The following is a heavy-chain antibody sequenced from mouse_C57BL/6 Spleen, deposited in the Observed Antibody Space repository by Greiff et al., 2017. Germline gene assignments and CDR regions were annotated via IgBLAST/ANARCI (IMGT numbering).Heavy chain of an antibody. V-gene: IGHV3-6*01. D-gene: IGHD2-3*01. CDR2: ISYDGSN. J-gene: IGHJ1*02. Sequence: VQLKESGPGLVKPSQSLSLTCSVTGYSITSGYYWNWIRQFPGNKLEWMGYISYDGSNNYNPSLKNRISITRDTSKNQFFLKLNSVTTEDTATYYCAREVTTDWYFDVWGTGTTVTVSS. CDR1: GYSITSGYY. CDR3: AREVTTDWYFDV.